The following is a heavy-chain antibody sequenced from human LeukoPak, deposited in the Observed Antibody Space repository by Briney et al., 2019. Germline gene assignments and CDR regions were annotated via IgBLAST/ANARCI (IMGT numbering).Heavy chain of an antibody. CDR3: ARGEVSASLYYFDF. D-gene: IGHD2-2*01. Sequence: ASVTVSCKTSGYTFTTYGVSWVRQAPGQGLEWMGWVSGYTGNTNYAERFRGRVTMTTDTSTSTVYMELTSLRSDDTAVYYCARGEVSASLYYFDFWGQGTLVTVS. V-gene: IGHV1-18*01. CDR1: GYTFTTYG. J-gene: IGHJ4*02. CDR2: VSGYTGNT.